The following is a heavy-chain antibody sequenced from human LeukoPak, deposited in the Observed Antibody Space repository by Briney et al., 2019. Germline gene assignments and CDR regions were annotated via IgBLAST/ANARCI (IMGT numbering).Heavy chain of an antibody. V-gene: IGHV3-21*01. CDR1: GFTFSSYS. CDR3: ASHNYDSSAFDY. CDR2: ISSSSSYI. Sequence: GGSLRLSCAASGFTFSSYSMNWVRQAPGKGLEWVSSISSSSSYIYYADSVKGRFTISRDNAKNSLYLRMNSLRAEDTAVYYCASHNYDSSAFDYWGQGTLVTVSS. J-gene: IGHJ4*02. D-gene: IGHD3-22*01.